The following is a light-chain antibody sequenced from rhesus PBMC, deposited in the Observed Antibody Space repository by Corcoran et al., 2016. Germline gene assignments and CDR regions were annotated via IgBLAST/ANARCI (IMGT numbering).Light chain of an antibody. J-gene: IGKJ3*01. V-gene: IGKV1-74*01. CDR3: QHSYDTPFT. CDR1: ENVNNY. Sequence: DIQITQSPSSLSASVGDRVTITCRASENVNNYLHWYQQKPGKAPKLLIYAASTLQSGVPSRFSGSGSGTNYTFTLSSLQPEDVATYYCQHSYDTPFTFGPGTKLDIK. CDR2: AAS.